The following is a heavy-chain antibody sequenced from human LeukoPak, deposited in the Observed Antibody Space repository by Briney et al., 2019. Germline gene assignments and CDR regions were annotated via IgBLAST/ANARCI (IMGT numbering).Heavy chain of an antibody. D-gene: IGHD3-10*01. V-gene: IGHV1-2*06. CDR1: VYTFICYY. CDR2: INPDSGAT. J-gene: IGHJ4*02. Sequence: GSVKVSCKASVYTFICYYLHCARQAPGQGLEFMGHINPDSGATTYAQKFQGRVTMTRDTSISTAYMELSSLTSDDTAVYYCARNYRGSGMGYWGQGTLVTVSS. CDR3: ARNYRGSGMGY.